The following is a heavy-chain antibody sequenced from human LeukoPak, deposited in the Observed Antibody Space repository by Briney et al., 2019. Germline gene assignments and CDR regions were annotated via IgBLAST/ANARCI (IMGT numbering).Heavy chain of an antibody. CDR2: ISSSSSYI. CDR3: ARDGDSSSSGGWFDP. D-gene: IGHD6-6*01. CDR1: GFTFSSYS. Sequence: PGGSLRLSCAASGFTFSSYSMNWVRQAPGKGLEWVSSISSSSSYIYYADSVKGRFTISGDNAKNSLYLQMNSLRAEDTAVYYCARDGDSSSSGGWFDPWGQGTLVTVSS. J-gene: IGHJ5*02. V-gene: IGHV3-21*01.